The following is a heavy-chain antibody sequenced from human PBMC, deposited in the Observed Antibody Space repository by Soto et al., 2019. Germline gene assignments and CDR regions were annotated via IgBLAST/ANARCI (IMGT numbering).Heavy chain of an antibody. CDR2: IYDSGST. J-gene: IGHJ5*02. CDR3: ARGVRLFRGSFDP. V-gene: IGHV4-59*08. D-gene: IGHD2-15*01. Sequence: SETLSLTCTVSGGSISSSYWSWIRQPPGKGLEWIGYIYDSGSTYYNSSLKSRVTMSIDTSKNQFSLKLNSVTAADTAEYYCARGVRLFRGSFDPWGQGTLVTVSS. CDR1: GGSISSSY.